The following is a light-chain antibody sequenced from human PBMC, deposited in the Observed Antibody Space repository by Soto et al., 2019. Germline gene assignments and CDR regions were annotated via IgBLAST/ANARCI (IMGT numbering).Light chain of an antibody. CDR2: TNN. V-gene: IGLV1-44*01. Sequence: QSALTQPPSASGAPGQRVTISCSGSSSNIGSNTVNWYQQPPGTAPKLLIYTNNQRPSGVRDRFSGSRSGTSASLAISGLQSEDEADYYCAAWDDSLNGFVFGTGTKVTVL. J-gene: IGLJ1*01. CDR1: SSNIGSNT. CDR3: AAWDDSLNGFV.